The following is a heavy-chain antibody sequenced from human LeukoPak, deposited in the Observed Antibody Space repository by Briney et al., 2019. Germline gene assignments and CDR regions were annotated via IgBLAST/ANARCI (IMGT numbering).Heavy chain of an antibody. J-gene: IGHJ4*02. CDR1: GYTFTAYY. D-gene: IGHD3-22*01. V-gene: IGHV1-2*02. CDR3: ARRCDTSSYYTYYFDY. CDR2: INPNSGGT. Sequence: GASVKVSCKASGYTFTAYYIHWVRQAPGQGLEWMGWINPNSGGTNYPQKFQGRVTMTRDTSISTAYMELSRLRSDDTAVYFCARRCDTSSYYTYYFDYWGQGTLVTVSS.